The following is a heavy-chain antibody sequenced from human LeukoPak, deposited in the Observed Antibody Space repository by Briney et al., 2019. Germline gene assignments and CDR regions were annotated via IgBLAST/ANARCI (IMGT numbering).Heavy chain of an antibody. CDR3: EDGIRYCSSTSCYPLDAFDI. CDR1: GGSISSYY. Sequence: SETLSLTXTVSGGSISSYYWSWIRQPPGKGLEWIGYIYYSGSTNYNPSLKSRVTISVDTSKNQFSLKLSSVTAADTSVYHAEDGIRYCSSTSCYPLDAFDIWGQGTMVTVSS. J-gene: IGHJ3*02. D-gene: IGHD2-2*01. V-gene: IGHV4-59*01. CDR2: IYYSGST.